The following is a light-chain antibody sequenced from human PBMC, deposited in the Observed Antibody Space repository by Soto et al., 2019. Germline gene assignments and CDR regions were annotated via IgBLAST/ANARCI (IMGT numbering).Light chain of an antibody. Sequence: QSVLTQPPSASGTPGQRITSSCSGSSSNIGSHTVNWHQQLPGTAPKLLMYSNNERPSGVPDRFSGSKSGTSASLAISGLQSGDEADYYCAAWADTLNGVIFGGGTKLTVL. J-gene: IGLJ2*01. CDR3: AAWADTLNGVI. CDR2: SNN. V-gene: IGLV1-44*01. CDR1: SSNIGSHT.